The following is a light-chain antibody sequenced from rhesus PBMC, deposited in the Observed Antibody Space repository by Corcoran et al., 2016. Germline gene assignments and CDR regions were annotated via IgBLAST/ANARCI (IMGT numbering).Light chain of an antibody. CDR2: KAF. Sequence: DIQMTQSPSSLAASVGDTVTITCRASQGRSSPLAWSPQKPGKTLKLLIYKAFSLQSGVPSRFRGRGSGTDCTLTISSLRCEVFATLSCQQFSRRPFTFGPGAKLDIK. J-gene: IGKJ3*01. CDR3: QQFSRRPFT. CDR1: QGRSSP. V-gene: IGKV1-22*01.